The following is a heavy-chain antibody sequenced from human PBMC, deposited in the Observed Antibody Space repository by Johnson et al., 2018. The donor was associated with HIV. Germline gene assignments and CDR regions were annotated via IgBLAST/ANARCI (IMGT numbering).Heavy chain of an antibody. CDR1: GFTFSSYG. CDR3: ASYDSSGSRAFDI. D-gene: IGHD3-22*01. V-gene: IGHV3-30*02. J-gene: IGHJ3*02. CDR2: IRYDGSNK. Sequence: QVQVVESGGGVVQPGGSLRLSCAASGFTFSSYGMHWVRQAPGKGLEWVAFIRYDGSNKYYADSVKGRFTISRDNSKNKLYRQMNSLRAEDTAVYYCASYDSSGSRAFDIWGQGTMVTVSS.